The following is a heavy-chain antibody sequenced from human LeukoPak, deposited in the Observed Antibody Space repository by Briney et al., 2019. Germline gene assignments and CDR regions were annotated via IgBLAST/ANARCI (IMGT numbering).Heavy chain of an antibody. D-gene: IGHD3-22*01. V-gene: IGHV4-30-2*05. CDR2: TFHSGST. J-gene: IGHJ4*02. Sequence: SETLSLTCTVSGDSIGSGGHYWSWLRQPPGQGLEWLGYTFHSGSTYYRPSLKGQVTISVDMSKNQFSLNLKSVTAADTAVYYCARALSIYSDSDGYYYAFDSWGQGALVTVSS. CDR1: GDSIGSGGHY. CDR3: ARALSIYSDSDGYYYAFDS.